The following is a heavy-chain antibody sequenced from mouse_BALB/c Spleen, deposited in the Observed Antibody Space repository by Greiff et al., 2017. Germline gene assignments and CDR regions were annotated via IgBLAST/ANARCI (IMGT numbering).Heavy chain of an antibody. CDR2: IRLKSDNYAT. CDR3: TVYYYGSSYFDY. V-gene: IGHV6-6*02. CDR1: GFTFSSYW. Sequence: EVKLVESGGGLVQPGGSMKLSCVASGFTFSSYWMSWVRQSPEKGLEWVAEIRLKSDNYATHYAESVKGKFTISRDDSKSRLYLQMNSLRAEDTGIYYCTVYYYGSSYFDYWGQGTTLTVSS. D-gene: IGHD1-1*01. J-gene: IGHJ2*01.